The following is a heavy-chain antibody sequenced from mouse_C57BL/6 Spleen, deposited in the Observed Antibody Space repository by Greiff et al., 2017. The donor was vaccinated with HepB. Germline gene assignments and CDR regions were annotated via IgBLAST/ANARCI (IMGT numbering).Heavy chain of an antibody. CDR3: ARGHDYDDPWFAY. CDR1: GYTFTDYY. D-gene: IGHD2-4*01. Sequence: EVQLQQSGPELVKPGASVKISCKASGYTFTDYYMNWVKQSHGKSLEWIGDINPNNGGTSYNQKFKGKATLTVDKSSSTAYMELRSLTSEDSAVYYCARGHDYDDPWFAYWGQGTLVTVSA. V-gene: IGHV1-26*01. J-gene: IGHJ3*01. CDR2: INPNNGGT.